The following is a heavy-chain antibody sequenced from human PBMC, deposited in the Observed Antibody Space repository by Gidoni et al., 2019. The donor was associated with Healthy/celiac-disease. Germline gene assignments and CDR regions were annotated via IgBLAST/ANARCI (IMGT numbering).Heavy chain of an antibody. CDR2: IYYSGST. CDR1: GGSISSSY. V-gene: IGHV4-59*08. J-gene: IGHJ5*02. CDR3: ARQASSGWYPRFDP. Sequence: QVQLQESGPGLVKPSETLSLTCTVSGGSISSSYWSWIRQPPGKGLEWIGYIYYSGSTNYNPSLKSRVTISVDTSKNQFSLKLSSVTAADTAVYYCARQASSGWYPRFDPWGQGTLVTVSS. D-gene: IGHD6-19*01.